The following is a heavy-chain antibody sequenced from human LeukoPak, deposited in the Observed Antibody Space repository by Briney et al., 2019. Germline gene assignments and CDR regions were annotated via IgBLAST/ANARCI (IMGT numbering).Heavy chain of an antibody. CDR2: ISGSGGST. Sequence: GGSLRLSCAASGFTFSSYAMSWVRQAPRKGLEWVSLISGSGGSTYYADSVKGRFTISRDNSKNTLYLQMNSLRVEDTAVYYCAKGNIAARQDIMDVWGQGTTVTVSS. V-gene: IGHV3-23*01. CDR3: AKGNIAARQDIMDV. CDR1: GFTFSSYA. J-gene: IGHJ6*02. D-gene: IGHD6-6*01.